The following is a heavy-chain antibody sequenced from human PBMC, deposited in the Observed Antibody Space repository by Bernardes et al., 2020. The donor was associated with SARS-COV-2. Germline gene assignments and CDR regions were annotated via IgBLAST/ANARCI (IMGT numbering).Heavy chain of an antibody. V-gene: IGHV4-34*01. CDR1: GGSFRGSY. CDR3: ARGRGRAAAGRTSYGMDV. D-gene: IGHD6-13*01. J-gene: IGHJ6*02. Sequence: SGTLAITCAVYGGSFRGSYWSWIRQHPGPGLEWIGEINHSGSTNYNPSLKSRVTISVDTSKNQFSLKLSSVTAADTAVYYCARGRGRAAAGRTSYGMDVWGQGTTVTVSS. CDR2: INHSGST.